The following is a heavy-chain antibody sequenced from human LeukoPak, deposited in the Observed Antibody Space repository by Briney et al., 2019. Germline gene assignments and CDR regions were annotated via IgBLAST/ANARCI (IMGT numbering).Heavy chain of an antibody. CDR2: MSSSGRTI. CDR3: ARRFDL. V-gene: IGHV3-48*03. Sequence: GGSLRLSCAASGFIVSSYEMNWVRQAPGKGAEGVSYMSSSGRTIFYADSVKGGFIISRDKAKKSLYLQMNSLRDEETAGYKCARRFDLWGRGTLVTVSS. J-gene: IGHJ2*01. CDR1: GFIVSSYE.